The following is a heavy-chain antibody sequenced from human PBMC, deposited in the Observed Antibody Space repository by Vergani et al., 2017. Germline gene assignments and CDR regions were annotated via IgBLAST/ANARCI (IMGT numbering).Heavy chain of an antibody. J-gene: IGHJ4*02. D-gene: IGHD1-1*01. V-gene: IGHV5-51*01. Sequence: EVQLVQSGAEVKKPGESLRISCKVSEFTFTNYWIGWVRQMPGKGLEWMGIIYPADSDTRYSPSFQGQVTISADKSTSTAFLQWSSLKASDTAIYYCVRHTTNTDYWGQGTLVTVSS. CDR1: EFTFTNYW. CDR2: IYPADSDT. CDR3: VRHTTNTDY.